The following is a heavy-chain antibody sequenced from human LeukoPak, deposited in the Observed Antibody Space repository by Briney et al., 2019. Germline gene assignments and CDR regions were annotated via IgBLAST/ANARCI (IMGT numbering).Heavy chain of an antibody. CDR1: GGTFSSYA. CDR2: IIPILGIA. CDR3: ASHYDFLTGYSDY. D-gene: IGHD3-9*01. V-gene: IGHV1-69*04. Sequence: SVKVSCKASGGTFSSYAISWVRQAPGQGLEWMGRIIPILGIANYAQKFQGRVTITADKSTSTAYMELSSLRSEDTAVYYCASHYDFLTGYSDYWGQGTLVTVSS. J-gene: IGHJ4*02.